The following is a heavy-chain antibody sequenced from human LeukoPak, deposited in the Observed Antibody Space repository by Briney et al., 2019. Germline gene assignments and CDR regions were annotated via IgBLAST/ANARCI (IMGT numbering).Heavy chain of an antibody. J-gene: IGHJ6*02. D-gene: IGHD3-22*01. CDR1: GFSFEDHA. CDR3: AKGLRDSSGFYIYYGMDV. CDR2: ISWNSRTV. V-gene: IGHV3-9*01. Sequence: GGSLRLSGEGSGFSFEDHAMFWVRQAPGKGLEWVSGISWNSRTVAYADSVKGRFTISRDNGKNSLYLQMNSLRAEDTALYYCAKGLRDSSGFYIYYGMDVWGQGTTVTVSS.